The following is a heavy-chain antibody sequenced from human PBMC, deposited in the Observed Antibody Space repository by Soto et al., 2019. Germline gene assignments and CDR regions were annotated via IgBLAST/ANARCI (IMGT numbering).Heavy chain of an antibody. CDR1: GFTFSSYS. J-gene: IGHJ4*02. CDR3: ASTSAGWELLYYY. Sequence: EVQLVESGGGLVQPGGSLRLSCAASGFTFSSYSMNWVRQAPGKGLEWVSYISSSSSTIYYADSVKGRFTISRDNAKNSLYLQMNSRRAEDTAVYYCASTSAGWELLYYYWGQGTLVTVSS. V-gene: IGHV3-48*01. CDR2: ISSSSSTI. D-gene: IGHD1-26*01.